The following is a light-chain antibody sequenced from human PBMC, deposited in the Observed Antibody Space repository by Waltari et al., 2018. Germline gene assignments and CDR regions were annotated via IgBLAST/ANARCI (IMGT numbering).Light chain of an antibody. V-gene: IGLV2-23*01. CDR3: CSYAGRSAWV. J-gene: IGLJ3*02. CDR1: RNDIGSYNL. Sequence: QSALTQPASVSGSPGQSITISCTGTRNDIGSYNLVSWYQHHPGEAPKVMIYEGSQRPSGVSHRFSGSKSGSTASLTISGLQAEDEADYYCCSYAGRSAWVFGGGTKLTVL. CDR2: EGS.